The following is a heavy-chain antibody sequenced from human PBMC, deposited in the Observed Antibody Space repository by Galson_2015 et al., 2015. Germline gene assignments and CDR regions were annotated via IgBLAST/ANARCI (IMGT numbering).Heavy chain of an antibody. V-gene: IGHV1-3*01. J-gene: IGHJ6*02. CDR1: GYTFTSYA. D-gene: IGHD3-9*01. CDR2: INAGNGNT. Sequence: SVKVSCKASGYTFTSYAMHWVRQAPGQRLEWMGWINAGNGNTKYSQKFQGRVTITRDTSASTAYMELSSLRSEDTAVYYCALNFDWLPPIYYYYGMDVWGQGTTVTVSS. CDR3: ALNFDWLPPIYYYYGMDV.